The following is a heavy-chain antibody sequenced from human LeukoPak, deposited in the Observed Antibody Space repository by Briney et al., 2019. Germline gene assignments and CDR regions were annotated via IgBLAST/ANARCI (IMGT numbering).Heavy chain of an antibody. CDR1: GFTLSSLK. CDR2: RTSSANPR. CDR3: ASAPTAGYW. J-gene: IGHJ2*01. Sequence: GGSLRLSCAAAGFTLSSLKLKWVRQAPGKGLEWVSHRTSSANPRYYADSVKGRFTISRDSAKNSPYLQMRGQGTLVTVSSGSASAPTAGYW. V-gene: IGHV3-48*03. D-gene: IGHD3-10*01.